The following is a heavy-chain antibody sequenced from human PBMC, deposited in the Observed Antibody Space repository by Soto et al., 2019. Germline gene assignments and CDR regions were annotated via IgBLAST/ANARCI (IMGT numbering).Heavy chain of an antibody. CDR1: GITSTTYA. J-gene: IGHJ5*02. CDR3: ARAITGYVT. D-gene: IGHD5-12*01. CDR2: INTGNGNP. Sequence: QVQLVQSGAEVKKPGASVKVSCKASGITSTTYAIHWVRQAPGQGLEWMGWINTGNGNPRYSQRFLGRVHLTTDTSASNASMELSSLASEDTAVFCRARAITGYVTWGQGTLITVSS. V-gene: IGHV1-3*04.